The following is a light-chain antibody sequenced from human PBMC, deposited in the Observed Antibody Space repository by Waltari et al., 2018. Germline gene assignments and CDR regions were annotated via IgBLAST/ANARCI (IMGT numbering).Light chain of an antibody. CDR3: QQSYSTPPYT. J-gene: IGKJ2*01. CDR1: QSISSY. V-gene: IGKV1-39*01. CDR2: AAS. Sequence: IQMTQSPSSLSASVGXRVTIXCRASQSISSYLNWYQQKPGKAPKLLIYAASSLQSGVPSRFSGSGSGTDFTLTISSLQPEDFATYYCQQSYSTPPYTFGQGTKLEI.